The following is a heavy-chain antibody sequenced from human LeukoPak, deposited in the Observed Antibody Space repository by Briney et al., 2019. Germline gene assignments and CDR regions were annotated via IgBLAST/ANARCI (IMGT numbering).Heavy chain of an antibody. CDR3: ARVRDLYRDY. CDR1: GFTFSSYT. CDR2: ISGRSTYT. D-gene: IGHD5-12*01. J-gene: IGHJ4*02. V-gene: IGHV3-21*01. Sequence: GGSLRLSCAASGFTFSSYTMNWVRQAPGKGLEWVSSISGRSTYTFYADSVMGRFTISRDNAKNSLYLHMSSLRAEDTAVYYCARVRDLYRDYWGQGILVTVSS.